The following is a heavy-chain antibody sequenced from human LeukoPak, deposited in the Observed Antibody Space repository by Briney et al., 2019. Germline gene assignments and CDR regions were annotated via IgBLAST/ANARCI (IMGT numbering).Heavy chain of an antibody. D-gene: IGHD7-27*01. Sequence: ASVKVSCKASGYTFTSNYIHWVRQAPGQGLEWMGMIYPRDGSTSYAQKFQGRVTITADESTSTAYMELSSLRSEDTAVYYCASLTGDDGYFDYWGQGTLVTVSS. CDR3: ASLTGDDGYFDY. J-gene: IGHJ4*02. CDR1: GYTFTSNY. CDR2: IYPRDGST. V-gene: IGHV1-46*01.